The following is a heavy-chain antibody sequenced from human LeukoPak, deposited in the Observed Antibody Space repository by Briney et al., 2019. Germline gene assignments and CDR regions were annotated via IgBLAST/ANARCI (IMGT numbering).Heavy chain of an antibody. D-gene: IGHD3-10*01. CDR2: IDLDGSET. CDR1: GFTFSDYA. CDR3: ARDFSGEFDY. J-gene: IGHJ4*02. Sequence: GGSLRLSCAASGFTFSDYAMSWVRQAPGKGLEWVANIDLDGSETYYVDSVKGRFTVSRDNARNSLSLQMNSLRAEGAAVYYCARDFSGEFDYWGQGTLVTVSS. V-gene: IGHV3-7*01.